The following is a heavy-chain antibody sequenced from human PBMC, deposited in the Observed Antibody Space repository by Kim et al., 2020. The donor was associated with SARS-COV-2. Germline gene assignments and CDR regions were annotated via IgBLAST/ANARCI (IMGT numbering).Heavy chain of an antibody. J-gene: IGHJ6*02. V-gene: IGHV3-11*05. D-gene: IGHD2-8*02. CDR3: ARGGVAYDARGMDV. Sequence: AASVKGRFTVSRDKAKNSLYLQMNTLGAEDTAVYYCARGGVAYDARGMDVWGRGTPVAVSS.